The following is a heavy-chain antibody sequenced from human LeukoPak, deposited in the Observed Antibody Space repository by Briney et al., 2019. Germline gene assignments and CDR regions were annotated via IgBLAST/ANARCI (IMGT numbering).Heavy chain of an antibody. J-gene: IGHJ4*02. Sequence: ASVKVSCKASGYTFTGYYMHWVRQAPGQGLEWMGWINPNSGGTNYAQKFQGRVTMTRDTSISTAYMELSRLRSDDTAVYYCARDRDMAVAGTSPNFDYWGQGTLVTVSS. D-gene: IGHD6-19*01. V-gene: IGHV1-2*02. CDR3: ARDRDMAVAGTSPNFDY. CDR2: INPNSGGT. CDR1: GYTFTGYY.